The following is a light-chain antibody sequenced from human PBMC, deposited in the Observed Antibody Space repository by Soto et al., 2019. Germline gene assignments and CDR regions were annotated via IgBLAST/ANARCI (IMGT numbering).Light chain of an antibody. V-gene: IGKV3-11*01. Sequence: EIVLTQSPATLSLSPGERATLSCRASQSVSSNLAWYQQKPGQAPRLLIYDASNRATGIPARFSGSGSGTDFTLTISSLEPEDFAVYYCQRWDTFGQGTRREIK. CDR1: QSVSSN. CDR2: DAS. CDR3: QRWDT. J-gene: IGKJ5*01.